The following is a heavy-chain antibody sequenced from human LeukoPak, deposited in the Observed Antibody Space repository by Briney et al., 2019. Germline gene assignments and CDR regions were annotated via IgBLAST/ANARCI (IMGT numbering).Heavy chain of an antibody. CDR3: AKEGYSSSWYAFDI. Sequence: GGSLRLSCAASGFTFDDYAMHWVRQAPGKGLEWVSGISWNSGSIGYADSVKGRFTISRDNAKNSLYLQMNSLRAEDTALYYCAKEGYSSSWYAFDIWGQGTMVTLSS. CDR1: GFTFDDYA. J-gene: IGHJ3*02. V-gene: IGHV3-9*01. CDR2: ISWNSGSI. D-gene: IGHD6-13*01.